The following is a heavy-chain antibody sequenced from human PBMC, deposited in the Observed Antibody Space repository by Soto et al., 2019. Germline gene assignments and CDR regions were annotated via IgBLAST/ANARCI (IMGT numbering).Heavy chain of an antibody. CDR2: IRSKTYGGTT. Sequence: GGSLRLSCTASGFTFGDYAMSWVRQAPGKGLEWVGFIRSKTYGGTTEYAASVKGRFTISRDDSKSIAYLQMNSLKTEDTAVYYCARDPEKYRGSDLGIDYWGQGTLVTV. D-gene: IGHD5-12*01. CDR3: ARDPEKYRGSDLGIDY. J-gene: IGHJ4*02. CDR1: GFTFGDYA. V-gene: IGHV3-49*04.